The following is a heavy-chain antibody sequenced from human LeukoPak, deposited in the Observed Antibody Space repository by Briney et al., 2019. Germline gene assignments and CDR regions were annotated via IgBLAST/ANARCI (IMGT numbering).Heavy chain of an antibody. Sequence: SVKVSCKAFGGTFSSYAISWVRQAPGQGLEWMGGIIPIFGTANYAQKFQGRVTITADESTSTAYMELSSLRSEDTAVYYCARDRAAAGTGSRWFDPWGQGTLVTVSS. CDR2: IIPIFGTA. D-gene: IGHD6-13*01. CDR1: GGTFSSYA. V-gene: IGHV1-69*01. J-gene: IGHJ5*02. CDR3: ARDRAAAGTGSRWFDP.